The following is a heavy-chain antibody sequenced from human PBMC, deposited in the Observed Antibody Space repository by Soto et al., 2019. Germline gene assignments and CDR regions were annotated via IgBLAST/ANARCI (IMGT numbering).Heavy chain of an antibody. Sequence: EVQLLESGGGLVQPGGSLRLSCAASGFTFSSYAMWWVRQAPGKGLECVSAISGGGETTYYADSVKGRFTISRDNSKNTLYLQMNSLRAEDTAVYYCVFYSGSGSYYFDYWGQGTRVTVSS. J-gene: IGHJ4*02. V-gene: IGHV3-23*01. CDR2: ISGGGETT. CDR1: GFTFSSYA. CDR3: VFYSGSGSYYFDY. D-gene: IGHD3-10*01.